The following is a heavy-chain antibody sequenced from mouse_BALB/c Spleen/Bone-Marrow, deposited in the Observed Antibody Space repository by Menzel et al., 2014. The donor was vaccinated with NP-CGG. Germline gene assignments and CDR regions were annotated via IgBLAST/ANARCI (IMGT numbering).Heavy chain of an antibody. CDR3: SRSRRALDH. CDR2: INPSNGGT. D-gene: IGHD2-12*01. V-gene: IGHV1S81*02. CDR1: GYTFTSYY. J-gene: IGHJ4*01. Sequence: QVQLKESGAELVKPGASVKLSCKASGYTFTSYYMCWAKQRPGQGLEWIGEINPSNGGTNFNEKFKSKATLTVDKSSSTAYMLLSSLTSEDAAVYYCSRSRRALDHWGQGTSVTVSS.